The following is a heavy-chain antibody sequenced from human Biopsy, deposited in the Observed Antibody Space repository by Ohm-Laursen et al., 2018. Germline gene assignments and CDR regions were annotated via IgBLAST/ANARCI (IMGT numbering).Heavy chain of an antibody. Sequence: GASVKVSCKVPTGTFNSYGIIWVRQAPGQGLEWMGRIIPILRTTAYAQTFLGRVTITADSPTSTVDMELTSLTSDDTAVYFCAREAIGYQLPCDDWGQGTLVTVSS. CDR3: AREAIGYQLPCDD. CDR1: TGTFNSYG. D-gene: IGHD2-2*01. V-gene: IGHV1-69*11. J-gene: IGHJ4*02. CDR2: IIPILRTT.